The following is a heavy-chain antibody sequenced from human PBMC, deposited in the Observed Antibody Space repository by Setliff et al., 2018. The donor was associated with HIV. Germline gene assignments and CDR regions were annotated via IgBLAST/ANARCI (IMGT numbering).Heavy chain of an antibody. D-gene: IGHD2-15*01. V-gene: IGHV3-48*04. J-gene: IGHJ4*02. Sequence: GGSLRLSCAASGFIFSSYSMNWVRQAPGKGPEWVSSISSTGYTIHYADSVKGRFTISRDNAKNSLYLEMNSLRAEETAVYYCARDLRSSHGSPNYFDYWGRGALVTVSS. CDR1: GFIFSSYS. CDR2: ISSTGYTI. CDR3: ARDLRSSHGSPNYFDY.